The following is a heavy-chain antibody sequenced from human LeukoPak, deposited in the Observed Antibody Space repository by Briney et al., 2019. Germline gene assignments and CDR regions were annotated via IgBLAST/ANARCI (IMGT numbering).Heavy chain of an antibody. CDR1: GFTFSSYA. CDR3: ATLYSSSSIWFDP. V-gene: IGHV3-30-3*01. Sequence: PGGSLRLSCAASGFTFSSYAMHWVRQAPGKGLEWVAVISYDGSNKYYADSVKGRFTISRDNSKNTLYLQMNSLRAEDTAVYYCATLYSSSSIWFDPWGQGTLVTVSS. CDR2: ISYDGSNK. J-gene: IGHJ5*02. D-gene: IGHD6-6*01.